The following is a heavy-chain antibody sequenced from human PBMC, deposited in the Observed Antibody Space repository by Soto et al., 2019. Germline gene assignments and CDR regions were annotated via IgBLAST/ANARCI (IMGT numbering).Heavy chain of an antibody. Sequence: EVQLVESGGGLVKPGGSLRLSCAASGFSFSDYSMNWVRQAPGKGLEWASSITSRGTYIHYADSVKGRFTISRDNTKNSLYLQMNSLRAEDTAVYYCAREVPWGFAMDVWGQGTTVTVSS. CDR3: AREVPWGFAMDV. J-gene: IGHJ6*02. CDR2: ITSRGTYI. CDR1: GFSFSDYS. V-gene: IGHV3-21*02. D-gene: IGHD7-27*01.